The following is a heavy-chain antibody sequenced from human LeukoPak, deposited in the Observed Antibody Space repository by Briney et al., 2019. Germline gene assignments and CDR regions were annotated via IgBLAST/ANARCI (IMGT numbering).Heavy chain of an antibody. V-gene: IGHV4-34*01. CDR1: GGSFSGYY. D-gene: IGHD6-13*01. Sequence: PSETLSLTCAVYGGSFSGYYWNWIRQPPGKGLEWIGEINHSGSTNYNPSLKSRVTISVDTSKNQFSLKLSSVTAADTAVYYCASGWYGYWGQGTLVTVSS. J-gene: IGHJ4*02. CDR3: ASGWYGY. CDR2: INHSGST.